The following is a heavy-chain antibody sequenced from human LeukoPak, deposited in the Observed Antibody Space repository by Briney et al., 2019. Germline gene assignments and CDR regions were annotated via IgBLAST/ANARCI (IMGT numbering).Heavy chain of an antibody. J-gene: IGHJ4*02. V-gene: IGHV4-34*01. D-gene: IGHD3-22*01. CDR3: ARGLHDAYYYDSSGRYYFDY. CDR1: GGSFNGYY. Sequence: KPSETLSLTCAVYGGSFNGYYWSWIRQPPGKGLEWIGEINHSGSTNYNPSLKSRVTISVDTSKNQFSLKLSSVTAADTAVYYCARGLHDAYYYDSSGRYYFDYWGQGTLVTVSS. CDR2: INHSGST.